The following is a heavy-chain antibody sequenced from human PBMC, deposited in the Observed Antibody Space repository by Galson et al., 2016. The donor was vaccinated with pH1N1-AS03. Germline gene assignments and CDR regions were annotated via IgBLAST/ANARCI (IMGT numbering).Heavy chain of an antibody. V-gene: IGHV1-3*01. D-gene: IGHD6-25*01. Sequence: SVKVSCKASGYTFTTYAIHWVRQAPGQSLEWMGRINVGNGNTKYSQNFQGRVTITRDTSASTTYMDLSSLRSENTAVYFCARRRLDPFRGASGWYFYFYGVDVWGQGTTVTVSS. CDR3: ARRRLDPFRGASGWYFYFYGVDV. J-gene: IGHJ6*02. CDR1: GYTFTTYA. CDR2: INVGNGNT.